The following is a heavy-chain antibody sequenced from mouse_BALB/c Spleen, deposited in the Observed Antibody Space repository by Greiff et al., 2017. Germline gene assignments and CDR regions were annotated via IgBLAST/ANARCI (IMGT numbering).Heavy chain of an antibody. V-gene: IGHV1-69*02. CDR3: ASRKWTDY. Sequence: VQLQQPGAELVKPGASVKLSCKASGYTFTSYWMHWVKQRPGQGLEWIGEIDPSDSYTNYNQKFKGKATLTVDKSSSTAYMQLSSLTSEDSAVYYCASRKWTDYWGQGTTLTVSS. D-gene: IGHD1-3*01. J-gene: IGHJ2*01. CDR2: IDPSDSYT. CDR1: GYTFTSYW.